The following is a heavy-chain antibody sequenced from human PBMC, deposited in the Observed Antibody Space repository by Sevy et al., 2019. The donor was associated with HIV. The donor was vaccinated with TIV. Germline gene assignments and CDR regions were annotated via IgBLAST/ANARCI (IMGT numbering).Heavy chain of an antibody. D-gene: IGHD2-15*01. CDR3: ARAPRCRGGSCYDAFDI. J-gene: IGHJ3*02. Sequence: ASVKVSCKASGYTFTGYYMHWVRQAPGQGLEWMGWINPNSGGTNYAQKFQGRVTMTRDTSISTAYMELSMLRSDDTAVYYCARAPRCRGGSCYDAFDIWGQGTMVTVSS. V-gene: IGHV1-2*02. CDR1: GYTFTGYY. CDR2: INPNSGGT.